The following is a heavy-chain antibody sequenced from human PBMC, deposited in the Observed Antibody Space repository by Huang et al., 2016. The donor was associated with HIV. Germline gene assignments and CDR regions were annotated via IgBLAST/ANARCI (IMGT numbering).Heavy chain of an antibody. CDR3: AKESRWFSDFDH. J-gene: IGHJ4*02. D-gene: IGHD2-15*01. V-gene: IGHV3-30*18. CDR2: ISYDGRSQ. CDR1: GFKLGGFG. Sequence: QVHLVESGGGVVQPGGSLRLSCAASGFKLGGFGMHWVRQAPGKGVEWVEVISYDGRSQFYTDSVKGRFTISRDNSDNTLSLQMKGLRPDDTAVYYCAKESRWFSDFDHWGQGVLVSVSS.